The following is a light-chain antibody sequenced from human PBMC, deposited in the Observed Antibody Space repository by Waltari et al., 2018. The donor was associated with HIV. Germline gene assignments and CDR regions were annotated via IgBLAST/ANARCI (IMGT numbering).Light chain of an antibody. Sequence: QSVLTQPPSASGTPGQRVTISCSGSSSNIGSNIVNWYQQLPGTAPKLLTYSNNPRPSGVPDRFSGSKSCTSASLAISGLQSEDEADYYCAAWDDSLNGWVFGGGTKLTVL. V-gene: IGLV1-44*01. CDR1: SSNIGSNI. CDR2: SNN. J-gene: IGLJ3*02. CDR3: AAWDDSLNGWV.